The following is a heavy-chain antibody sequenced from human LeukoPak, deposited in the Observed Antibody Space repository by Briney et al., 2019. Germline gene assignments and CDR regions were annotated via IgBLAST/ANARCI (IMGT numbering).Heavy chain of an antibody. V-gene: IGHV3-53*01. CDR1: GFTFSNYA. J-gene: IGHJ4*02. CDR2: MFSGGTT. CDR3: ARGAGSGWPLDK. Sequence: GGSLRLSCAASGFTFSNYAMNWVRQAPGKGLQSVSIMFSGGTTDYADSVRGRFSISRDGSQNTVSLQMNSLRVEDTAVYYCARGAGSGWPLDKWGQGTLVTVSS. D-gene: IGHD6-19*01.